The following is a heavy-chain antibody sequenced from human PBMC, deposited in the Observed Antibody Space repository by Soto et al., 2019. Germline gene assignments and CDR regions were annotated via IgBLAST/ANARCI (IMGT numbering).Heavy chain of an antibody. CDR1: GFTFSSYA. CDR2: ISGSGGST. CDR3: AKDNPGPYSSGWTGNWYFDL. D-gene: IGHD6-19*01. Sequence: EVQLLESGGGLVQPGGSLRLSCAASGFTFSSYAMSWVRQAPGKGLEWVSAISGSGGSTYYADSVKGRFTISRDNSKNTLYLQMNSLRAEDTAVYYCAKDNPGPYSSGWTGNWYFDLWGRGTLVTVSS. V-gene: IGHV3-23*01. J-gene: IGHJ2*01.